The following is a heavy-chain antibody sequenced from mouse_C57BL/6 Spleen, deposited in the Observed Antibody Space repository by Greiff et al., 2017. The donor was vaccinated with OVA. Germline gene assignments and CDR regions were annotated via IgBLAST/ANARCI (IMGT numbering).Heavy chain of an antibody. CDR1: GFTFSSYA. V-gene: IGHV5-4*01. D-gene: IGHD1-3*01. CDR2: ISDGGSYT. Sequence: EVKVVESGGGLVKPGGSLKLSCAASGFTFSSYAMSWVRQTPEKRLEWVATISDGGSYTYYPDNVKGRFTISRDNAKNNLYLQMSHLKSEDTAMYYCAREGKGCFDYWGQGTTLTVSS. J-gene: IGHJ2*01. CDR3: AREGKGCFDY.